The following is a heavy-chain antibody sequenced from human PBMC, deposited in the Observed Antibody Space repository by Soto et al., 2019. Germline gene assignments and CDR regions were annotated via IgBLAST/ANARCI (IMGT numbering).Heavy chain of an antibody. D-gene: IGHD3-3*01. Sequence: QVQLQESGPGLVKPSQTLSLTCTVSGGSISSGDYYWSWLRQHPGKGLEWIGYIYYSGSTCYNPSLKSRVTISVDTSKNQFSLKLSSVTAADTAVYYCARWWSGSRQGFDPWGQGTLVTVSS. J-gene: IGHJ5*02. CDR1: GGSISSGDYY. V-gene: IGHV4-31*03. CDR3: ARWWSGSRQGFDP. CDR2: IYYSGST.